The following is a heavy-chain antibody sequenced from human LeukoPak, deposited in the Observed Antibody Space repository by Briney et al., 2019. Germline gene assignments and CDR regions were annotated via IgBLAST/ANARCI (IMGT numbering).Heavy chain of an antibody. CDR3: ARVGSGWNFNYYYMDV. CDR1: GFTFSSYS. J-gene: IGHJ6*03. CDR2: ISSSSSTI. D-gene: IGHD6-19*01. Sequence: GGSLRLSCAASGFTFSSYSMNWVRQAPGKGLEWVSYISSSSSTIYYADSVKGRFTISRDNAKNSLYLQMNGLRAEDTAVYYCARVGSGWNFNYYYMDVWGKGTTVTVSS. V-gene: IGHV3-48*01.